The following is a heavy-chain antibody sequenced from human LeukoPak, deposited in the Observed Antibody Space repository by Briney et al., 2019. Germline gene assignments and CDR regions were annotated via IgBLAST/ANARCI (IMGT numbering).Heavy chain of an antibody. CDR1: GFTFSSYS. CDR3: AREKVGATYDAFDI. D-gene: IGHD1-26*01. Sequence: GGSLRLSCAASGFTFSSYSMNWVRLAPGKGLEWVSSISSSSSYIYYADSVKGRFTISRDNAKNSLYLQMNSLRAEDTAVYYCAREKVGATYDAFDIWGQGTMVTVSS. CDR2: ISSSSSYI. J-gene: IGHJ3*02. V-gene: IGHV3-21*01.